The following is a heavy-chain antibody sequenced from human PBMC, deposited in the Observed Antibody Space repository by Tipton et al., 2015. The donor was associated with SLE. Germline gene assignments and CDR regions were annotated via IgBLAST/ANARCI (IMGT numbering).Heavy chain of an antibody. CDR2: INHSGST. CDR3: ARSLLWSGGPGYYYMDV. V-gene: IGHV4-34*01. Sequence: TLSLTCAVDGGSFSDYCWSWIRQPPGKGLEWIGEINHSGSTNYNPSLKSRVTISVDTSKNQFSLKLSSVTAADTAVYYCARSLLWSGGPGYYYMDVWGKGTTVTVSS. D-gene: IGHD3-10*01. CDR1: GGSFSDYC. J-gene: IGHJ6*03.